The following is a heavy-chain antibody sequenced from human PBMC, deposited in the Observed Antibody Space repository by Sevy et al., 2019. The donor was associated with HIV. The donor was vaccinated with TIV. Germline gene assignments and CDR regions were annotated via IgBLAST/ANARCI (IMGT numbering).Heavy chain of an antibody. CDR2: IYYTGRT. J-gene: IGHJ4*02. Sequence: SETLSLTCTVSGGSISSGDYNWSWIRQPPGKGLEWIGYIYYTGRTDYNPSLKSRVIISVDTSKNQVSLKLSSVTAADTAVYYWARGPPFGYWGQGTLVTVSS. CDR1: GGSISSGDYN. CDR3: ARGPPFGY. V-gene: IGHV4-30-4*01.